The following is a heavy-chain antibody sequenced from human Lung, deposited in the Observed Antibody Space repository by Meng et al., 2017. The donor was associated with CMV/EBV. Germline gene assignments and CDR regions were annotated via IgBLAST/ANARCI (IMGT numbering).Heavy chain of an antibody. Sequence: GSLRLXCAVSGGFISSSSWWSWVRQPPGKGLEWIGEIHHSGRTKYNPSLKSRVIISVDKSKNQFTLNLSSVTAADTAVYFCAREYCSATSCYLVASGGMDVWGQGTTDTVSS. CDR1: GGFISSSSW. D-gene: IGHD2-2*01. J-gene: IGHJ6*02. CDR3: AREYCSATSCYLVASGGMDV. V-gene: IGHV4-4*01. CDR2: IHHSGRT.